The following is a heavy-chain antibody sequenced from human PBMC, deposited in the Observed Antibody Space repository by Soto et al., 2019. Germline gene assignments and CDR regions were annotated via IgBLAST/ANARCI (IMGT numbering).Heavy chain of an antibody. CDR2: ISSSSSTI. D-gene: IGHD3-22*01. CDR3: ARGLLYYYDSSGYYRPFDY. CDR1: GFTFSSYS. J-gene: IGHJ4*02. V-gene: IGHV3-48*02. Sequence: VGSVRLSCAAPGFTFSSYSMNWVRQAPGKGLEWVSYISSSSSTIYYADSVKGRFTISRDNAKNSLYLQMNSLRDEDTAVYYCARGLLYYYDSSGYYRPFDYWGQGTLVTVSS.